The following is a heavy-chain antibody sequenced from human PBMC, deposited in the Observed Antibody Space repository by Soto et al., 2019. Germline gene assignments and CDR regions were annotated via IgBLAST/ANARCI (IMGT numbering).Heavy chain of an antibody. D-gene: IGHD6-19*01. V-gene: IGHV5-10-1*01. CDR1: GFSFSHFW. CDR3: ARPREAGKYYYGVDV. Sequence: GESLKISCKASGFSFSHFWVSWLRQMPGKGLEWMGRIDPSDSYTSYNPSFEGHVSISVDKSINTAYLQWSSLRASDTAMYYCARPREAGKYYYGVDVWGQGTTVTVSS. CDR2: IDPSDSYT. J-gene: IGHJ6*02.